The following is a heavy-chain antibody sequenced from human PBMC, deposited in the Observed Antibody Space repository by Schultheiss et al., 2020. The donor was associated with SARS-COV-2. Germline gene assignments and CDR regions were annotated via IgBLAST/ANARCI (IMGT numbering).Heavy chain of an antibody. Sequence: GGSLRLSCAASGFTFSSYAMSWVRQAPGKGLEWVSVIYSGGSTYYADSVKGRFTISRDNSRNTLSLQMNSLRAEDTAVYYCARHAGDDLGWFDPWGQGTLVTVSS. V-gene: IGHV3-66*04. D-gene: IGHD3-16*01. CDR3: ARHAGDDLGWFDP. CDR1: GFTFSSYA. CDR2: IYSGGST. J-gene: IGHJ5*02.